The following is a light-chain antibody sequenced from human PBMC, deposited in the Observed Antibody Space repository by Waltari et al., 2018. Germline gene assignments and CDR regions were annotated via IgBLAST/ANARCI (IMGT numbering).Light chain of an antibody. CDR1: SSDVGFYNY. J-gene: IGLJ3*02. CDR3: NSYTGSSSWV. CDR2: DVS. Sequence: QSALTQPASVSGSPGQSITISCTGTSSDVGFYNYVSWYQQHPGKAPKLMIYDVSELPSGVSYRFSGTKCGNSAFLTISGLQAEDEADYYCNSYTGSSSWVFGGGTKLTVL. V-gene: IGLV2-14*01.